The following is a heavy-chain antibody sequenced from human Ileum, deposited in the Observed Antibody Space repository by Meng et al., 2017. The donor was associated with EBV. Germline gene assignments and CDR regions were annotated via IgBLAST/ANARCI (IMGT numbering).Heavy chain of an antibody. V-gene: IGHV3-74*01. CDR3: ARDQTVAGPSTFDY. D-gene: IGHD6-19*01. CDR1: GFTFSNYW. Sequence: EVQLVECGGGLVEPGGSLSLSCAASGFTFSNYWMHWVRQAPGKGLMWVSRMNIDGTNTAYADSVKGRFTISRDDAKNTLYLQMNSLRAEDTAVYYCARDQTVAGPSTFDYWGQGTLVTVAS. CDR2: MNIDGTNT. J-gene: IGHJ4*02.